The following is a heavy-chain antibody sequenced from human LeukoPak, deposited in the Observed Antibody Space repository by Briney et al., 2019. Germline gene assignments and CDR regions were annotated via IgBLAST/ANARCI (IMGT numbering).Heavy chain of an antibody. D-gene: IGHD3-10*01. CDR3: ARHTVVNYYGSGSPDY. CDR2: TYVGDSET. CDR1: GYSFTSYW. V-gene: IGHV5-51*01. Sequence: GESLKISCKGFGYSFTSYWIGWVRQMPGKGLEWMGITYVGDSETRYSPSFQGQVTISADKSISTAYLQWSSLKASDTAMYYCARHTVVNYYGSGSPDYWGQGALVTVSS. J-gene: IGHJ4*02.